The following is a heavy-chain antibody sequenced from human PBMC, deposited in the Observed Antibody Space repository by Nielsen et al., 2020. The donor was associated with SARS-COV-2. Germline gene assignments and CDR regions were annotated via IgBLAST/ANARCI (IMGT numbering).Heavy chain of an antibody. D-gene: IGHD5-18*01. CDR2: MSYDGNNK. CDR1: GFTFSNYA. CDR3: ARDLGEGGYSYGFSPRLDYGMDV. Sequence: GESLKISCAASGFTFSNYAMHWVRQAPGKGLEWLAVMSYDGNNKYYADSVKGRFTISRDNSVNTLDLQLNSLRAEDTAVYYCARDLGEGGYSYGFSPRLDYGMDVWGQGTTVTVSS. V-gene: IGHV3-30*04. J-gene: IGHJ6*02.